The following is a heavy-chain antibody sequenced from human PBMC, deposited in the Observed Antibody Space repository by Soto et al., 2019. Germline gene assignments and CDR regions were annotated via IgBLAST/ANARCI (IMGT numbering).Heavy chain of an antibody. CDR3: ARTLDYGHMDV. V-gene: IGHV4-4*09. Sequence: PSETVSLTCTVSGYSVRNQYWSWIRRPPGRGLEWIGYIYRSGSTKYNPSLKSRLTISVDTSKNQFSLKLSSVTAADTAVYYCARTLDYGHMDVWGKGTTVTVSS. CDR2: IYRSGST. J-gene: IGHJ6*03. D-gene: IGHD3-16*01. CDR1: GYSVRNQY.